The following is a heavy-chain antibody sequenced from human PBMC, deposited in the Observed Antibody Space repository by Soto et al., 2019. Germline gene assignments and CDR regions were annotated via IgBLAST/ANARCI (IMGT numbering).Heavy chain of an antibody. D-gene: IGHD3-22*01. CDR2: IIPTFGTA. CDR1: GGTFSSYA. V-gene: IGHV1-69*01. J-gene: IGHJ4*02. Sequence: VKVSCKASGGTFSSYAISWVRQAPGQGLEWMGGIIPTFGTANYAQKFQGRVTITADESTSTAYMELSSLRSEDTAVYYCARDPRFYDSPDYWGQGTLVTVSS. CDR3: ARDPRFYDSPDY.